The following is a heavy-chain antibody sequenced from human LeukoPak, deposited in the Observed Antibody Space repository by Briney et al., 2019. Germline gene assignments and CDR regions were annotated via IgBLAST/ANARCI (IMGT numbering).Heavy chain of an antibody. CDR2: VNHSGST. J-gene: IGHJ4*02. V-gene: IGHV4-34*01. Sequence: SETLSLTCAVYGGSSGYYWSWIRQPPGEGLEWIGEVNHSGSTKYKPSLKSRVTISVDTSKNQFSLKLSSVTAADTAVYYCARLLLSAFDYWGQGTLVTVSS. CDR1: GGSSGYY. CDR3: ARLLLSAFDY. D-gene: IGHD2/OR15-2a*01.